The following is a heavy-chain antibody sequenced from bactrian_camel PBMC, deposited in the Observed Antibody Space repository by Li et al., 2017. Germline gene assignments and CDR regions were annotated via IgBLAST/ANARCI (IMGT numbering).Heavy chain of an antibody. Sequence: VQLVESGGGTVQVGGALRLSCSGFKYPTRRYCMGWFRQAPGKGRKGVASIDSDGSTNYADSVIGRFTISKDNANNTLYLQMNMLEPEDTATYYCAAGVWGGPVRYGGGCSLISLANAYSRHPGYWDQGTQVTVS. D-gene: IGHD6*01. V-gene: IGHV3S10*01. CDR3: AAGVWGGPVRYGGGCSLISLANAYSRHPGY. J-gene: IGHJ4*01. CDR1: KYPTRRYC. CDR2: IDSDGST.